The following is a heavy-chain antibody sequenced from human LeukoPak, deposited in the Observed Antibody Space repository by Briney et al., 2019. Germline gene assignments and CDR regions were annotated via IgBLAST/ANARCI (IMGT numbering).Heavy chain of an antibody. V-gene: IGHV3-30-3*01. CDR1: GFTFSSYA. J-gene: IGHJ4*02. CDR3: ARGYQLLPFDY. CDR2: ISYDGSNK. D-gene: IGHD2-2*01. Sequence: GRSLRLSCAASGFTFSSYAMHWVRQAPGKGLEWVAVISYDGSNKYYADSVKGRFTISRDNSKNTLYLQMNSLRAEDTAVYYCARGYQLLPFDYWGQGTLVTVSS.